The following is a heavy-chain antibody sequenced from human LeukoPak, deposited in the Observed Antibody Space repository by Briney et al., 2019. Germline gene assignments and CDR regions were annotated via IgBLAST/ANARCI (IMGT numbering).Heavy chain of an antibody. D-gene: IGHD3-22*01. CDR3: ARQDSSGYYSTFDY. J-gene: IGHJ4*02. Sequence: PSETLSLTCAVFGGSFSNSYWSWIRQPPGKGLEWIGYIYYSGSTNYNPSLKSRVTISVDTSKNQFSLKLSSVTAADTAVYYCARQDSSGYYSTFDYWGQGTLVTVSS. V-gene: IGHV4-59*08. CDR2: IYYSGST. CDR1: GGSFSNSY.